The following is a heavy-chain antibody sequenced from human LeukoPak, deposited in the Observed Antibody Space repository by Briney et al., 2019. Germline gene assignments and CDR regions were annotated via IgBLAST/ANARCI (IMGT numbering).Heavy chain of an antibody. J-gene: IGHJ4*02. CDR1: GGSISSGGYS. CDR3: ARFSYGDGFDY. D-gene: IGHD4-17*01. CDR2: IYHSGST. V-gene: IGHV4-30-2*01. Sequence: PSQTLSLTCAVSGGSISSGGYSWSWIRQPPGKGLEWIGYIYHSGSTYYNPSLKSQVTISVDRSKNQFSLKLSSVTAADTAVYYCARFSYGDGFDYWGQGTLVTVSS.